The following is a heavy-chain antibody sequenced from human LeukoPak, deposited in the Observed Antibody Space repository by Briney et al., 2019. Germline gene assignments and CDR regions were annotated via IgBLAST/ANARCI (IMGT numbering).Heavy chain of an antibody. CDR3: ARDNYYYGSGTRTFDY. J-gene: IGHJ4*02. V-gene: IGHV4-31*03. D-gene: IGHD3-10*01. CDR2: IYYSGTT. Sequence: SSQTLSLTCTVSGGSISGGGYYWNWIRQYPGKGLEWIGSIYYSGTTDYNPSLKSRVTISVDTSKNPLSLKLSSVTAADTAVYYCARDNYYYGSGTRTFDYWGQGTLVTVSS. CDR1: GGSISGGGYY.